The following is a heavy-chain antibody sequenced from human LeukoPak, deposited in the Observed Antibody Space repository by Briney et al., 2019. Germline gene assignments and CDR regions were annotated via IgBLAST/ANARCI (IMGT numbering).Heavy chain of an antibody. D-gene: IGHD3-3*01. CDR2: ISSSSATI. Sequence: GGSLRLSCEGSGFSLSAYNMNWVRQAPGKGLESVSYISSSSATIFYADSVKGRFTISRDNAKNSLYLQMNSLRAEDTAVYYCASSLWSGYYKDAFDIWGQGTMVTVSS. CDR3: ASSLWSGYYKDAFDI. J-gene: IGHJ3*02. CDR1: GFSLSAYN. V-gene: IGHV3-48*01.